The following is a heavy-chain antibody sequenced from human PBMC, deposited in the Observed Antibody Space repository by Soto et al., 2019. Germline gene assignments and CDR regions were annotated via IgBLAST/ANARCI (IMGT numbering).Heavy chain of an antibody. CDR3: ARSPHYDFWSGYYEYFQH. CDR2: ISSSSSTI. Sequence: GGSLRLSCAASGFTFGSCAMGWVRQAPGKGLEWVSYISSSSSTIYYADSVKGRFTISRDNAKNSLYLQMNSLRDEDTAVYYCARSPHYDFWSGYYEYFQHWGQGTLVTVSS. V-gene: IGHV3-48*02. J-gene: IGHJ1*01. CDR1: GFTFGSCA. D-gene: IGHD3-3*01.